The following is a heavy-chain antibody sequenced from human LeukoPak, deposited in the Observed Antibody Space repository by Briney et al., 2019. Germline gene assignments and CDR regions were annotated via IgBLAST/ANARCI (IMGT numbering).Heavy chain of an antibody. V-gene: IGHV3-30*02. CDR3: ARDAVHSGTGNTFDI. D-gene: IGHD6-13*01. J-gene: IGHJ3*02. Sequence: GGSLRLSCAASGFTFSSYGMHWVRQAPGKGLEWVAFIRYDGSNKYYADSVKGRFTISKDNSKNTMYLQMNSLRAEDTAVYYCARDAVHSGTGNTFDIWGQGTVVTVSS. CDR1: GFTFSSYG. CDR2: IRYDGSNK.